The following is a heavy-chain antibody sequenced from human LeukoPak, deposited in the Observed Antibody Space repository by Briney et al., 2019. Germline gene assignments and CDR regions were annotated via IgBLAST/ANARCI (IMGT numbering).Heavy chain of an antibody. CDR3: ARVVGGFWGSGDYYYGMDV. Sequence: SETLSLTCTVSGGSISSSSYYWGWIRQPPGKGLEWIGSIYYSGSTYYNPSHKSRVTISVDTSKNQFSLKLSSVTAADTAVYYCARVVGGFWGSGDYYYGMDVWGQGTTVTVSS. D-gene: IGHD7-27*01. CDR1: GGSISSSSYY. V-gene: IGHV4-39*07. CDR2: IYYSGST. J-gene: IGHJ6*02.